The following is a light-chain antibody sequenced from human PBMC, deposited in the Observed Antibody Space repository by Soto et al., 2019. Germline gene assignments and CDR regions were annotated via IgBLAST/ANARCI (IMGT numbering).Light chain of an antibody. CDR2: AAS. V-gene: IGKV1-39*01. Sequence: DIHMTQSPSSLSASVGDRVTITCRAGQSISSFLNWYQQKPGKAPKLLIYAASSLQGGVPSRFSGSGSGTDFTLTISSLQPEDFATYYCQQSYSAPMYTFGQGTKLEIK. J-gene: IGKJ2*01. CDR1: QSISSF. CDR3: QQSYSAPMYT.